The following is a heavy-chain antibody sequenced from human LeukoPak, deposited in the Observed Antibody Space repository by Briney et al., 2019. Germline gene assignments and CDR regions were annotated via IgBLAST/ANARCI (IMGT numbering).Heavy chain of an antibody. CDR1: GFTFSDYY. V-gene: IGHV3-11*01. CDR2: ISGSGTTI. Sequence: GGSLRLSCAASGFTFSDYYMSWIRQAPGKGLKWVSYISGSGTTIYYAGSVKGRFTLSRDNAKNSLYLQMNSLRAEDTGMYYCARNSGGSGSPMDVWGKGTTLTVSS. CDR3: ARNSGGSGSPMDV. D-gene: IGHD3-10*01. J-gene: IGHJ6*03.